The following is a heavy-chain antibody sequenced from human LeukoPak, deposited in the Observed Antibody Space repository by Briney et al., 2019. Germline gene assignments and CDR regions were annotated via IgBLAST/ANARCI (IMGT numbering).Heavy chain of an antibody. CDR3: GSLDYDFWRGPDAFDI. CDR2: IYYSGST. CDR1: GGSISSSSYY. D-gene: IGHD3-3*01. V-gene: IGHV4-39*07. Sequence: RTSGTLSLTCTVSGGSISSSSYYWGWIRQPPGKGLEWIGSIYYSGSTYYNPSLKSRVTISVDTSKNQFSLKLSSVTAADTAVYYCGSLDYDFWRGPDAFDIWGQGTMVTVSS. J-gene: IGHJ3*02.